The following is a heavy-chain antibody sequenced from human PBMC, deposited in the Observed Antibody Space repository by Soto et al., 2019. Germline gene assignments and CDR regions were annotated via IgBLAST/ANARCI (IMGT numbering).Heavy chain of an antibody. D-gene: IGHD2-21*02. CDR1: GGTFSSYA. Sequence: GASVKVSCKAFGGTFSSYAICWVRQAPGQGLEWMGGIIPMFDSTNYAQKFQGRVTITADESTSTAFMKLSSLRSEDTAVYYCARRVVVTSVRDIAYYYYGLDVWGQGTTVTVSS. V-gene: IGHV1-69*13. CDR2: IIPMFDST. CDR3: ARRVVVTSVRDIAYYYYGLDV. J-gene: IGHJ6*02.